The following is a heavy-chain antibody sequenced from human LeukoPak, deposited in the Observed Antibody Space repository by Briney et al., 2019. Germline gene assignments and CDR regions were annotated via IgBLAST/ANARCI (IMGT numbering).Heavy chain of an antibody. Sequence: GGSLRLSCAASGFTFDDYGMSWVRQAPGKGLEWVSGINWNGGGTGYADSVKGRFTISRDSAKNSLYLQMNSLRAEDTALYHCAREGTWSNDYWGQGTLVTVSS. V-gene: IGHV3-20*01. CDR3: AREGTWSNDY. J-gene: IGHJ4*02. D-gene: IGHD2-15*01. CDR2: INWNGGGT. CDR1: GFTFDDYG.